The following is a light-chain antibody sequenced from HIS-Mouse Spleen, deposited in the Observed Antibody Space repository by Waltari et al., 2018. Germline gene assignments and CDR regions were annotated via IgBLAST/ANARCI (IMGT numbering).Light chain of an antibody. CDR2: KAS. Sequence: IQLTPSPSTLSASVRHRVTIPCRASQSISSWLAWYQQKPGKAPKLLIYKASSLESGVPSRFSGSGSGTEFTLTISSLQPDDFATYYCQQYNSYLYTFGQGTKLEIK. CDR3: QQYNSYLYT. CDR1: QSISSW. J-gene: IGKJ2*01. V-gene: IGKV1-5*03.